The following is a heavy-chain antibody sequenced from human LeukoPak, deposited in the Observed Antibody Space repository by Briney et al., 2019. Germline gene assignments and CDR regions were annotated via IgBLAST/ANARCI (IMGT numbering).Heavy chain of an antibody. D-gene: IGHD6-6*01. CDR3: AKSPYSSSSFDY. J-gene: IGHJ4*02. CDR1: GFTFSSYE. CDR2: ISRSSTTI. Sequence: GGSLRLSCAASGFTFSSYEMNWVRQAPGKGLEWVSYISRSSTTIYYADSVKGRFTISRDNAENSLYLQMHSLRADDTAVYYCAKSPYSSSSFDYWGQGTLVTVSS. V-gene: IGHV3-48*01.